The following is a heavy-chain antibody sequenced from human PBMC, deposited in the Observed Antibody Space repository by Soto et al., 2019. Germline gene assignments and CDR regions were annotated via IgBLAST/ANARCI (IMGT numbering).Heavy chain of an antibody. J-gene: IGHJ4*02. CDR3: AKEPYSDFWSAYYYFDY. V-gene: IGHV3-53*01. D-gene: IGHD3-3*01. Sequence: GGSLRLSCAASGFTVSTKYMSWVRQAPGKGLEWVSVIGSGGSAYYADSVRGRFTISRDNSINTLNLQMNSLRAEDTALYYCAKEPYSDFWSAYYYFDYWGQGTLVTVSS. CDR1: GFTVSTKY. CDR2: IGSGGSA.